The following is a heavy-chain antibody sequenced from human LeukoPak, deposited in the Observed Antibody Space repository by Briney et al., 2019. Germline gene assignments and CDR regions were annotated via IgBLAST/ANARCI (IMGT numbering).Heavy chain of an antibody. CDR1: GFRFRNFG. D-gene: IGHD2-21*01. CDR2: ISHDGTNT. V-gene: IGHV3-30*18. Sequence: GGSLRLSCVDSGFRFRNFGMHWVRQAPGKGLEWVAVISHDGTNTYHADSVRGRFTISRDNSKNTLYLQMNSLRPEDTAVYYCAKDPGAVVVQAYYLDHWGQGTLVTVSS. J-gene: IGHJ4*02. CDR3: AKDPGAVVVQAYYLDH.